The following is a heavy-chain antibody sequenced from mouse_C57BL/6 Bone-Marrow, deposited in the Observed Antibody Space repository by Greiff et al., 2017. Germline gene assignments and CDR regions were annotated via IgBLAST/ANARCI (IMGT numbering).Heavy chain of an antibody. CDR2: ISYSGST. Sequence: EVQGVESGPGLAKPSQTLSLTCSVTGYSITSYYWNWIRKFPGNKLEYMGYISYSGSTYYNPSLKSRISITRDTSKNQYYLQLNSVTPEDTATYYCARCFFDSWYFDVWGTGTTVTVSS. CDR3: ARCFFDSWYFDV. V-gene: IGHV3-8*01. CDR1: GYSITSYY. D-gene: IGHD2-4*01. J-gene: IGHJ1*03.